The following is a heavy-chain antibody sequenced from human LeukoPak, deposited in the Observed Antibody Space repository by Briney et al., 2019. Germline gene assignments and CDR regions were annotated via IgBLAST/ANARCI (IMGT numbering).Heavy chain of an antibody. Sequence: PSETLSLTCAVSGGSISSSNWWSWVRQPPGKGLEWIGEIYHSGSTNYNPSLKSRVTISVDKSKNQFSLKLSSVTAADTAVYYCARDRPGGTRPDGAFDIWGQGTMVTVSS. D-gene: IGHD6-6*01. CDR2: IYHSGST. CDR3: ARDRPGGTRPDGAFDI. J-gene: IGHJ3*02. V-gene: IGHV4-4*02. CDR1: GGSISSSNW.